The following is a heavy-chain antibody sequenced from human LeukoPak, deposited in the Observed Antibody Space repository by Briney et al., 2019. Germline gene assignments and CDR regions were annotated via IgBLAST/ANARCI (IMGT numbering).Heavy chain of an antibody. CDR2: IKPDGSEK. J-gene: IGHJ4*02. CDR3: ARERMYSGSGSTYPYYDY. V-gene: IGHV3-7*01. Sequence: PGGSPRLSCAASGLIFSSCWMSWVRQSPGKGREWVANIKPDGSEKYYVDSVKGRFTISRDNAKNALYLEMNSLRVGDTAVYYCARERMYSGSGSTYPYYDYWGQGTLVTVSS. D-gene: IGHD3-10*01. CDR1: GLIFSSCW.